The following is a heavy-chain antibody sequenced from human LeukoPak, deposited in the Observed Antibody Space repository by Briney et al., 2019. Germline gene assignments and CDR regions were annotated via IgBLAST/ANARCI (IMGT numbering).Heavy chain of an antibody. V-gene: IGHV3-7*01. Sequence: GGSLRLSCAASGFTFSNYWMSWVRQAPGKGLEWVANIKQDGSEKFYVDSVKGRFTISRDNAENSLYLQINSLRAEDTAVYYCAGCISKNCDDAIDIWGHGTMVSVSS. D-gene: IGHD2-2*01. J-gene: IGHJ3*02. CDR3: AGCISKNCDDAIDI. CDR1: GFTFSNYW. CDR2: IKQDGSEK.